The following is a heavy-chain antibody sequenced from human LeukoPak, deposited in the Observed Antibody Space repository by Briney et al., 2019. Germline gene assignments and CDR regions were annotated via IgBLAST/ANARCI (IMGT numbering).Heavy chain of an antibody. J-gene: IGHJ4*02. V-gene: IGHV4-30-4*01. D-gene: IGHD3-10*01. Sequence: PSQTLSLTCTVSGDSISSGDYYWSWIRQPPGKGLEWIGYIYYSGSTYYNPSLKSRVTMSVDRSKNQFSLQLSSVTAADTAVYYCARDTGSSPSFDYWGQGTLVTVSS. CDR1: GDSISSGDYY. CDR2: IYYSGST. CDR3: ARDTGSSPSFDY.